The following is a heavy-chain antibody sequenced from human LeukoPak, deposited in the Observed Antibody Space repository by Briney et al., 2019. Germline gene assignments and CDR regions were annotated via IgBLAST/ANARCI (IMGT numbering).Heavy chain of an antibody. V-gene: IGHV3-48*03. Sequence: PGGSLRLSCAASGFTFSSYEMNWVRQAPGKGLEWVSYISRSGSTIYYADSVKGRFTISRDNAKNSLFLQMNSLRAEDTAVYYCAREEVTTDDAFDIWGQGTMVTVSS. J-gene: IGHJ3*02. CDR2: ISRSGSTI. CDR3: AREEVTTDDAFDI. CDR1: GFTFSSYE. D-gene: IGHD4-17*01.